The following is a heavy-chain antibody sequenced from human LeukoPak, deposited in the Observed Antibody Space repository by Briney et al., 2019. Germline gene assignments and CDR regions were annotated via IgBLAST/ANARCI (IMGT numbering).Heavy chain of an antibody. CDR3: ASYIVGPTLDY. V-gene: IGHV3-23*01. CDR2: ISGSGGST. Sequence: GGSLRLSCAASGFTFSSYAMSWVRQAPGKGLEWVSGISGSGGSTYYADSVKGRFTISRDNAKRSLYLQMNSLRAGDTAVYFCASYIVGPTLDYWGQGTLVTVSS. J-gene: IGHJ4*02. CDR1: GFTFSSYA. D-gene: IGHD1-26*01.